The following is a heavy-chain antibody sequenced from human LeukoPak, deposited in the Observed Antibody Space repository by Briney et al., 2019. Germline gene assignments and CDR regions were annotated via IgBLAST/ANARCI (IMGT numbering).Heavy chain of an antibody. CDR3: ARGWGGYYYDSSGPDP. V-gene: IGHV4-34*01. D-gene: IGHD3-22*01. CDR2: INHSGST. CDR1: GFTFSDYY. J-gene: IGHJ5*02. Sequence: GSLRLSCAASGFTFSDYYMSWIRQPPGKGLEWIGEINHSGSTNYNPSLKSRVTISVDTSKNQFSLKLSSVTAADTAVYYCARGWGGYYYDSSGPDPWGQGTLVTVSS.